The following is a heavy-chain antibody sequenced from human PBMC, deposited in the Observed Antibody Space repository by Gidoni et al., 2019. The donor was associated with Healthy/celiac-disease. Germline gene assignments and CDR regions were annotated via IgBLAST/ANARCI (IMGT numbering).Heavy chain of an antibody. CDR1: GGSIRSYY. D-gene: IGHD3-10*01. V-gene: IGHV4-59*01. J-gene: IGHJ5*02. CDR3: ARAISMVRGVINWFDP. CDR2: IYYSGST. Sequence: QVQLQASGPGLVKPSETLSLTCPVPGGSIRSYYWSWIRQRPGKGLGWIGYIYYSGSTNYNPSLKSRVTISVDTSKNQFSLKLSSVTAADTAVYYCARAISMVRGVINWFDPWGQGTLVTVSS.